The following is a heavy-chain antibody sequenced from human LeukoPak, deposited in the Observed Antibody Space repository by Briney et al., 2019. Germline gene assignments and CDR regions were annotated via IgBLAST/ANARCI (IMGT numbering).Heavy chain of an antibody. D-gene: IGHD3-10*01. CDR2: ISSSSSNR. CDR1: GFTFSRYN. V-gene: IGHV3-48*02. Sequence: AWGSLRLSCEASGFTFSRYNMSWVRQAPGKGLEWVSYISSSSSNRYYAESVKGRFTVSRDNAKNSLYLQMNSLRDEDRAVYYCARDPTMGGAFDVWGQGTTVTVSS. CDR3: ARDPTMGGAFDV. J-gene: IGHJ3*01.